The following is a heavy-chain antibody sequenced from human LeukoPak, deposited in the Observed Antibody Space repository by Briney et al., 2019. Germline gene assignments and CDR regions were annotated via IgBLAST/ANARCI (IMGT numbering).Heavy chain of an antibody. V-gene: IGHV4-38-2*01. Sequence: PSETLSLTCGVSAYSISSGYYWGWIRQPPGKGLEWIGSIYHSGVTYYNASLKSRVTISVDTSKNQFSLKLSSVTATDTAVYYCARRGYCSSTSCYEYWFDPWGQGTLVTVSS. CDR2: IYHSGVT. D-gene: IGHD2-2*01. CDR1: AYSISSGYY. J-gene: IGHJ5*02. CDR3: ARRGYCSSTSCYEYWFDP.